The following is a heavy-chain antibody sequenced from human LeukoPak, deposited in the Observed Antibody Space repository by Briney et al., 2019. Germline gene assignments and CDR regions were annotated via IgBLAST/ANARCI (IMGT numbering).Heavy chain of an antibody. CDR1: GFTFSSYE. CDR2: ISSSSSTI. CDR3: ARDGNYYDSSGYYPFDY. J-gene: IGHJ4*02. V-gene: IGHV3-48*01. Sequence: GGSLRLSCAASGFTFSSYEMNWVRQAPGKGLEWVSYISSSSSTIYYADSVKGRFTISRDNAKNSLYLQMNSLRAEDTAVYYCARDGNYYDSSGYYPFDYWGQGTLVTVSS. D-gene: IGHD3-22*01.